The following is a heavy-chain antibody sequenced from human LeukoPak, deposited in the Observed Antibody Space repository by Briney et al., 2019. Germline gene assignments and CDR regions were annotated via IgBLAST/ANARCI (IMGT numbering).Heavy chain of an antibody. J-gene: IGHJ3*02. CDR1: GGSISSYY. Sequence: SETLSLTCTVSGGSISSYYWSWIRQPPGKGLEWIGYIYYSGSTNYNPSLKSRVTMSVDTSKNQFSLKLSSVTAADTAVYYCARREYYNAFDIWGQGTMVTVSS. CDR3: ARREYYNAFDI. V-gene: IGHV4-59*12. CDR2: IYYSGST. D-gene: IGHD2/OR15-2a*01.